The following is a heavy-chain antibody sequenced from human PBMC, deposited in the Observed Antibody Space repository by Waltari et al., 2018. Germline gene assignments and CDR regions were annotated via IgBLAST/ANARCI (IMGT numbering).Heavy chain of an antibody. J-gene: IGHJ4*02. CDR1: GGSFSGYY. V-gene: IGHV4-34*01. CDR2: INHSGST. D-gene: IGHD3-3*01. Sequence: QVQLQQWGAGLLKPSETLSLTCAVYGGSFSGYYWSWTRQPPGKGLEWIGEINHSGSTNYNPSLKSRVTISVDTSKNQFSLKLSSVTAADTAVYYCARGRLGIRFSRGFDYWGQGTLVTVSS. CDR3: ARGRLGIRFSRGFDY.